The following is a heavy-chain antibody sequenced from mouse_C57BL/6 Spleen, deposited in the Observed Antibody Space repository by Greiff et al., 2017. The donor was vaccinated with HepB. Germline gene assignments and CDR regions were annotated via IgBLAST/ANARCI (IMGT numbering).Heavy chain of an antibody. J-gene: IGHJ2*01. CDR1: GFTFSDYY. CDR2: INYDGSST. Sequence: VMLVESEGGLVQPGSSMKLSCTASGFTFSDYYMAWVRQVPEKGLEWVANINYDGSSTYYLDSLKSRFIISRDNAKNILYLQMSSLKSEDTATYYCAREREGWDYWGQGTTLTVSS. V-gene: IGHV5-16*01. CDR3: AREREGWDY. D-gene: IGHD3-2*02.